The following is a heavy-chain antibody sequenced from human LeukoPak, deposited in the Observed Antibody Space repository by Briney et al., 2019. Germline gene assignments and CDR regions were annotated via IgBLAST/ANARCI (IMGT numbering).Heavy chain of an antibody. CDR3: AKAPYSSGYYIFDN. CDR2: ISGSGDKT. D-gene: IGHD3-22*01. CDR1: GLIFSKYA. J-gene: IGHJ5*02. Sequence: PGGSLRLSCAASGLIFSKYAMSWVRQAPGKGLEWVSGISGSGDKTYYADSVKGRFTISRDNSKNTLSLQMNSLRDEDTGVYYCAKAPYSSGYYIFDNWGQGNLVTVSS. V-gene: IGHV3-23*01.